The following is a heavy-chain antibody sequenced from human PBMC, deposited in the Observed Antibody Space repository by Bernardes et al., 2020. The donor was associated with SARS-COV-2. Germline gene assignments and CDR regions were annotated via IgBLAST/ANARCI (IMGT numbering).Heavy chain of an antibody. CDR2: IWDDGNNK. CDR3: ARDRRTVGSGSFDY. D-gene: IGHD1-26*01. J-gene: IGHJ4*02. CDR1: GFTFSSYA. V-gene: IGHV3-33*01. Sequence: GCSLRLSCAASGFTFSSYAMHWVRQAPGKGLEWVAVIWDDGNNKYYADSVKGRFTISRDNSKNTLYLQMNSLRVEDRAVYYCARDRRTVGSGSFDYWGQGTPVTVSS.